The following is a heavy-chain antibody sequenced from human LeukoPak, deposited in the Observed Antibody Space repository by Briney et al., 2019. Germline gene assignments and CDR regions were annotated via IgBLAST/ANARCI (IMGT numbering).Heavy chain of an antibody. CDR3: ARDSKPIQQWLVERGARDWFDP. V-gene: IGHV1-69*06. CDR1: GGTFSSYA. CDR2: IIPIFGTA. J-gene: IGHJ5*02. D-gene: IGHD6-19*01. Sequence: GASVKVSCKASGGTFSSYAISWVRQAPGQGPEWMGGIIPIFGTANYAQKFQGRVTITADKSTSTAYMELSSLRSEDTAVHYCARDSKPIQQWLVERGARDWFDPWGQGTLVTVSS.